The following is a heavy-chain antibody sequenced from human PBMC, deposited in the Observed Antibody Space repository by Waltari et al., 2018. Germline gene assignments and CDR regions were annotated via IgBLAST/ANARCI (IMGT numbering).Heavy chain of an antibody. Sequence: EVQLVESGGGLVQPGGSLRLSCAASGFTFGTSWMTWVRQAPGKGLEWVANRKQDGSAKYYVDSVKGRFTISRDNARNSLFLQMDSLRAEDTAVYYCARLAVWVAQEDFWGQGTLVTVSS. CDR3: ARLAVWVAQEDF. CDR2: RKQDGSAK. CDR1: GFTFGTSW. D-gene: IGHD1-26*01. V-gene: IGHV3-7*01. J-gene: IGHJ4*02.